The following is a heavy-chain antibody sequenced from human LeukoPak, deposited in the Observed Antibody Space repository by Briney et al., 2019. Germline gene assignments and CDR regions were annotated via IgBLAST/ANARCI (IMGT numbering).Heavy chain of an antibody. D-gene: IGHD2/OR15-2a*01. CDR3: ARGRYFQYYYYGMDV. Sequence: SETLSLTCTVSSGSVNSGSYYWSWIRQPPGKGLEWIGEINHSGSTNYNPSLKSRVTISVDTSKNQFSLKLSSVTAADTAVYYCARGRYFQYYYYGMDVWGQGTTVTVSS. J-gene: IGHJ6*02. CDR1: SGSVNSGSYY. V-gene: IGHV4-39*07. CDR2: INHSGST.